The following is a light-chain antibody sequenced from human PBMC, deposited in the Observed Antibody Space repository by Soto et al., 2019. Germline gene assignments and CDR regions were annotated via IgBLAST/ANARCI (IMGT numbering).Light chain of an antibody. V-gene: IGKV1-5*01. CDR1: QNIGRW. CDR3: QQYTLRSPAT. Sequence: DIQMTQSPSSLSASVGDRVTITCRASQNIGRWLAWYQQKPGKAPKLMIYDVSTLISGVPSRFSGSGSGTEFTLTISSLQPDDFTTYYCQQYTLRSPATFGPGTLVEVK. CDR2: DVS. J-gene: IGKJ1*01.